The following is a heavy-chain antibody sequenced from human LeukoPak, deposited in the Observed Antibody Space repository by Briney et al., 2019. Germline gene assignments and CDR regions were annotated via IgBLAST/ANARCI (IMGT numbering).Heavy chain of an antibody. V-gene: IGHV4-39*01. J-gene: IGHJ4*02. CDR3: ASRKNLVGATDY. CDR1: GDSISSSSYY. CDR2: IYYNGST. D-gene: IGHD1-26*01. Sequence: SETLSLTCTVSGDSISSSSYYWGWIRQPPGKGLGWNGSIYYNGSTYYNPSLKSRVTISVDTYKNQFSLKLSSVTAADTAVYYCASRKNLVGATDYWGQGTLVTVSS.